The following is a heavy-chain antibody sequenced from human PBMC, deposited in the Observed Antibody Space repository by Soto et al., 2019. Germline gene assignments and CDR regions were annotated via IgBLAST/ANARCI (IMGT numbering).Heavy chain of an antibody. D-gene: IGHD3-10*01. J-gene: IGHJ4*02. CDR2: ISYDGSNK. CDR3: AKLPYGPVYFDY. CDR1: GFTFSSYG. V-gene: IGHV3-30*18. Sequence: GGSLRLSCAASGFTFSSYGIHWVRQAPGKGLEWVAVISYDGSNKYYADSVKGRFTISRDNSKNTLYLQMNSLRAEDTAVYYCAKLPYGPVYFDYWGQGTLVTAPQ.